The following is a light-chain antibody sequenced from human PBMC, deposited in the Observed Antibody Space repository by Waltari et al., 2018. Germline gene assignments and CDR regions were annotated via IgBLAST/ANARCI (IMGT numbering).Light chain of an antibody. CDR1: QNVLYNSNNKYY. CDR2: WAS. CDR3: HQYFSPHWT. J-gene: IGKJ1*01. V-gene: IGKV4-1*01. Sequence: DIVLTQSPDSLVVSLGERATITCKASQNVLYNSNNKYYLGWYQQEPGQPPKLLIYWASTRESGVPDRFSGTGSGTDFTLTISSLQAEDVAVYYCHQYFSPHWTFGQGTKVEIK.